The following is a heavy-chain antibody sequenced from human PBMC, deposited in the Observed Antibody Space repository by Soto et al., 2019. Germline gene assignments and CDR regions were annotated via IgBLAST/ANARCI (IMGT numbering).Heavy chain of an antibody. CDR3: ARDGSSGYDGLGIDY. CDR2: IYYSGST. Sequence: PSQTLSLTSTVSGGSISSYYWSWIRQPPGKGLEWIGYIYYSGSTNYNPSLKSRVTISVDTSKNQFSLKLSSVTAADTAVYYCARDGSSGYDGLGIDYWGQGTLVTVSS. V-gene: IGHV4-59*01. J-gene: IGHJ4*02. CDR1: GGSISSYY. D-gene: IGHD5-12*01.